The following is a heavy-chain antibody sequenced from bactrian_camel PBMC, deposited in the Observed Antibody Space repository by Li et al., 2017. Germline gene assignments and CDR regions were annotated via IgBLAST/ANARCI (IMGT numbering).Heavy chain of an antibody. Sequence: VQLVESGGGSVQAGGSLRLSCDALYYPYNPDNRMAWFRQAPGKGLEWVSTISNNGSSTYYPDSVKGRFTISRDNAKNTVNLQMNDLKPDDTAMYYCVDYEMPSENGGRHFDSCGDWGRGPRSPSP. CDR1: YYPYNPDNR. J-gene: IGHJ4*01. D-gene: IGHD5*01. CDR2: ISNNGSST. V-gene: IGHV3S40*01.